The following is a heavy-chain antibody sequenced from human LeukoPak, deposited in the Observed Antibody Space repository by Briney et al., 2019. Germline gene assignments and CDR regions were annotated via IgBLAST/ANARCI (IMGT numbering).Heavy chain of an antibody. CDR1: GGSISSYY. Sequence: SETLSLTCTVSGGSISSYYWSWIRQPPGKGLEWIGYIYYSGSTNYNPSLKSRVTISVDTSKNQFSLKLSSVTAADTAVYYCASGYRGYYDSSGYLLDYWGQGTLVTVSS. CDR2: IYYSGST. D-gene: IGHD3-22*01. J-gene: IGHJ4*02. CDR3: ASGYRGYYDSSGYLLDY. V-gene: IGHV4-59*12.